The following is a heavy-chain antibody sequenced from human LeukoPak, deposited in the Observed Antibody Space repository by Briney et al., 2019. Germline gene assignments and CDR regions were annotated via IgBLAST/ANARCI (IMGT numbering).Heavy chain of an antibody. D-gene: IGHD1-14*01. CDR1: GGSISSYY. J-gene: IGHJ4*02. Sequence: SETLSLICTVSGGSISSYYWSWIRQPPGKGLEWIGYIYYSGSTNYNPSLKSRVTISVDTSKNQFSLKLSSVTAADTAVYYCARGVSRSGLGYWGQGTLVTVSS. V-gene: IGHV4-59*01. CDR2: IYYSGST. CDR3: ARGVSRSGLGY.